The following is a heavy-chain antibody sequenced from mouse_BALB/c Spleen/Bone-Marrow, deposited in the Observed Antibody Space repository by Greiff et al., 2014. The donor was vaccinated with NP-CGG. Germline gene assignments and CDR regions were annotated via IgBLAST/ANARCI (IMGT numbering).Heavy chain of an antibody. D-gene: IGHD2-14*01. CDR3: TRRDRYDYYGVDY. V-gene: IGHV1S126*01. Sequence: QVQLKQSGAELVRPGASVKVSCKASGYTFTNYWINWVRQRPGKGLEWIGNIYPSASYSNYNQKFKDKATLTVDKSSSTAYMQLSSPTSEDSAAYYCTRRDRYDYYGVDYWGQGTSVTVSS. J-gene: IGHJ4*01. CDR2: IYPSASYS. CDR1: GYTFTNYW.